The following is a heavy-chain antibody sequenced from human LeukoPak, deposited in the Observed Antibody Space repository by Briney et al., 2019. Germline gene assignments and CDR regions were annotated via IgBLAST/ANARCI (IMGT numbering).Heavy chain of an antibody. D-gene: IGHD3-10*01. CDR2: IKQDGSEK. CDR3: ARDGLDYYYGNYYYMDV. CDR1: GFTFSSYW. V-gene: IGHV3-7*01. Sequence: PGGSLRLSCAASGFTFSSYWMSWVRQAPGKGLEWVANIKQDGSEKYYVDSVKGRFTISRDNAKNSLYLQMNSLRAEDTAVYHCARDGLDYYYGNYYYMDVWGKGTTVTVSS. J-gene: IGHJ6*03.